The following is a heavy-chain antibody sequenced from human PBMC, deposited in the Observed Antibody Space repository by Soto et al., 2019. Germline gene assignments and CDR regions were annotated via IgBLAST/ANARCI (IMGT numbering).Heavy chain of an antibody. J-gene: IGHJ6*02. D-gene: IGHD3-9*01. CDR2: IIPIFGTA. Sequence: QVQLVQSGAEVKKPGSSVKVSCKASGGTFSSYAISWVRQAPGQGLEWMGGIIPIFGTANYAQKFQGRVTITADESTSTAYMELSSLRSEDTAVYYCAREEGGGAVRRYFDWAYGMDVWGQGTTVTVSS. CDR3: AREEGGGAVRRYFDWAYGMDV. V-gene: IGHV1-69*01. CDR1: GGTFSSYA.